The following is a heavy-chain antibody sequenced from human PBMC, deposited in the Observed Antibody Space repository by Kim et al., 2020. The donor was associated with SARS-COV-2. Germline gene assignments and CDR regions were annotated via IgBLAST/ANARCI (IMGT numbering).Heavy chain of an antibody. CDR2: IYYSGNT. D-gene: IGHD3-22*01. J-gene: IGHJ5*02. Sequence: SETLSLTCTVSGGSLSSGGYYWSWIRQHPGKGLEWIGYIYYSGNTYSNPSLKSRVTISVDTSKNQFSLKLSSVTAADTAMYYCARSNGYYTNWFDPWGQGTLVTVST. CDR3: ARSNGYYTNWFDP. CDR1: GGSLSSGGYY. V-gene: IGHV4-31*03.